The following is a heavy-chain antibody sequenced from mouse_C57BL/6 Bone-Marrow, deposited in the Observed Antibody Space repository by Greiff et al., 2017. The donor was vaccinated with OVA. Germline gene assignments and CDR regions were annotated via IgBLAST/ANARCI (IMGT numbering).Heavy chain of an antibody. CDR1: GYAFSSSW. V-gene: IGHV1-82*01. Sequence: QVQLQQSGPELVKPGASVKISCKASGYAFSSSWMNWVKQRPGKGLEWIGRIYPGDGDTNYNGKFKGKATLTADKSSSTAYMQLSSLTSEDSAVYFCARTGHLIYYVTMDYWGQGTSVTVSS. J-gene: IGHJ4*01. D-gene: IGHD2-1*01. CDR3: ARTGHLIYYVTMDY. CDR2: IYPGDGDT.